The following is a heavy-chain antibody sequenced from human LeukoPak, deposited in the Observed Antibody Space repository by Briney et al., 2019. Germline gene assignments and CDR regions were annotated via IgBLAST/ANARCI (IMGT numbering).Heavy chain of an antibody. CDR3: ARAGSSNWFDP. Sequence: GASVKVSCKASGYTFTSYDINWVRQATGQGLEWMGWMNPSSGNTGYAQKFQGRVTMTRNTSISTAYMELSSLRSEDTAVYYRARAGSSNWFDPWGQGTLVTVSS. CDR1: GYTFTSYD. CDR2: MNPSSGNT. D-gene: IGHD6-19*01. J-gene: IGHJ5*02. V-gene: IGHV1-8*01.